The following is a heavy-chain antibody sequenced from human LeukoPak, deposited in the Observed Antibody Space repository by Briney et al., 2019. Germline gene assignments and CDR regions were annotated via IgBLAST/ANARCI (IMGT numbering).Heavy chain of an antibody. CDR3: ARGPAYCSGGSCYPNWFDP. CDR2: MNPNSGNT. Sequence: ASVKVSCKASGGTFSSYAISWVRQATGQGLEWMGWMNPNSGNTGYAQKFQGRVTMTRNTSISTAYMELSSLRSEDTAVYYCARGPAYCSGGSCYPNWFDPWGQGTLVTVSS. CDR1: GGTFSSYA. D-gene: IGHD2-15*01. J-gene: IGHJ5*02. V-gene: IGHV1-8*02.